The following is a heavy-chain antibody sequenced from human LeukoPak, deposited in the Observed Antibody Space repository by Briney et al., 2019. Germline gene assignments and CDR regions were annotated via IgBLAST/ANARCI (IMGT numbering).Heavy chain of an antibody. J-gene: IGHJ4*02. V-gene: IGHV3-9*03. Sequence: GRSLRLSCAASGFTFDDYAMHWVRQAPGKGLEWVSGISWNSGSIGYADSVKGRFIISRDNAKNSLYLQMNSLRAEDMALYYCARITIAAAKHHSDYWGQGTLVTVSS. CDR1: GFTFDDYA. CDR2: ISWNSGSI. D-gene: IGHD6-13*01. CDR3: ARITIAAAKHHSDY.